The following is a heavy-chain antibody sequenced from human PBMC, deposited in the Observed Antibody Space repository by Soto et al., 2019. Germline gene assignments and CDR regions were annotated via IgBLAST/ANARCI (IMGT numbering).Heavy chain of an antibody. CDR3: ACGRWARDDAFDI. CDR1: GGTFSSYA. CDR2: IIPIFGTA. J-gene: IGHJ3*02. D-gene: IGHD1-1*01. Sequence: QVQLVQSGAEVKKPGSSVKVSCKASGGTFSSYAISWVRQAPGQGLEWMGGIIPIFGTANYAQKFQGRVTITADECTSTAYMGLSRLRSEDTAVYYCACGRWARDDAFDIWGQGTMVTVSS. V-gene: IGHV1-69*01.